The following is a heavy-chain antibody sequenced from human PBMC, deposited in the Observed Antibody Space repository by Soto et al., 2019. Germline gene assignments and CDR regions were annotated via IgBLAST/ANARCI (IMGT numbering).Heavy chain of an antibody. Sequence: PGESLKISCKGSGYSFTSYWISWVRQMPGKGLEWMGRIDPSDSYTNYSPSFQGHVTISADKSISTAYLQWSSLKASDTAMYYCARRETFFFFNDYPTTDIYVRAQRTSVPVS. J-gene: IGHJ6*02. V-gene: IGHV5-10-1*01. CDR1: GYSFTSYW. CDR3: ARRETFFFFNDYPTTDIYV. D-gene: IGHD3-3*01. CDR2: IDPSDSYT.